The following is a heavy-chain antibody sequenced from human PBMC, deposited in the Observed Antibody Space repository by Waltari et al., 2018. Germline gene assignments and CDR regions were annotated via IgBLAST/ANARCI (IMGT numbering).Heavy chain of an antibody. J-gene: IGHJ4*02. CDR3: ARRRGDYSDFNY. D-gene: IGHD4-4*01. CDR2: IYPGDSDT. Sequence: EVRLVQSGAEVKKPGESLKISCQASGYTFSAYWIGWVRQMPGKGLEWMGVIYPGDSDTQYSPSFQGQVTISVDKSINTAYLHWSSLKASDTAIYFCARRRGDYSDFNYWGQGTLVTVSS. CDR1: GYTFSAYW. V-gene: IGHV5-51*01.